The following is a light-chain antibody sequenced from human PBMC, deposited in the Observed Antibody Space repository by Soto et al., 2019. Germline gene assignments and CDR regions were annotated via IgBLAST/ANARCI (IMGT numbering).Light chain of an antibody. CDR3: QQYYSTPLT. V-gene: IGKV4-1*01. Sequence: DIVMTQSPDSLAVSLGERATINCKSSQSFLYSSNNKNYLAWYQQKPGQPPKLLIYWASTRESGVPDRFSGSGSGTDFTLTISSLQAEGVAVYYGQQYYSTPLTVGGGTKVQIK. CDR1: QSFLYSSNNKNY. CDR2: WAS. J-gene: IGKJ4*01.